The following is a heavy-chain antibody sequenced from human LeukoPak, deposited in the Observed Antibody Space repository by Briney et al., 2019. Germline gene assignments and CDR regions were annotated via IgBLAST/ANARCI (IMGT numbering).Heavy chain of an antibody. CDR1: GFTFSSYS. D-gene: IGHD1-1*01. CDR2: ISSSSSYI. J-gene: IGHJ4*02. CDR3: AREATGTPPYFDY. V-gene: IGHV3-21*01. Sequence: GGSLGLSCAASGFTFSSYSMNWVRQAPGKGLEWVSSISSSSSYIYYADSVKGRFTISRDNAKNSLYLQMNSLRAEDTAVYYCAREATGTPPYFDYWGQGTLVTVSS.